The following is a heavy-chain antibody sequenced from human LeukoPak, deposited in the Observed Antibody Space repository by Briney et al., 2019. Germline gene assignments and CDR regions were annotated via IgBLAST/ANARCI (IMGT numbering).Heavy chain of an antibody. J-gene: IGHJ4*02. Sequence: GGSLRLSCAASGFTFSSYAMHWVRQAPGKGLEWVAVISYDGSNKYYADSVKGRFTISRDNSKNTLYLQMNSLRAEDTSMYYCAREGTFSGFDYWGQGTLVTVSS. V-gene: IGHV3-30*04. CDR1: GFTFSSYA. CDR2: ISYDGSNK. D-gene: IGHD1-1*01. CDR3: AREGTFSGFDY.